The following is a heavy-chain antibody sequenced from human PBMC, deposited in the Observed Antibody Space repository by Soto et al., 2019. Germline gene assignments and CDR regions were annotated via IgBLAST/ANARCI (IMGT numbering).Heavy chain of an antibody. CDR2: IYPGGSDT. CDR1: GYSFTSYW. CDR3: AVVGATPVGWFDP. D-gene: IGHD1-26*01. J-gene: IGHJ5*02. V-gene: IGHV5-51*01. Sequence: GESLKISCKGSGYSFTSYWIGWVRQMPGKGLEWMGIIYPGGSDTRYSPSFQGQVTISADKSVSTAYLQWSSLKASDTAMYYCAVVGATPVGWFDPWGQGTLVTVSS.